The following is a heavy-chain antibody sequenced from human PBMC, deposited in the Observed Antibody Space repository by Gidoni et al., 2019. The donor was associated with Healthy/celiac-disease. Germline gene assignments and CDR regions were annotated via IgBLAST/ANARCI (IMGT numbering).Heavy chain of an antibody. D-gene: IGHD1-26*01. Sequence: QVQLVQSGVEVKKPGASAKVSCKASRYTFTSYAMHWVRQANGQRLEWMGWINAGNGNTKYSQKFQGRVTITRDTSASTAYMELSSLRSEDTAVYYCASRKGSYGWAFDIWGQGTMVTVSS. J-gene: IGHJ3*02. CDR3: ASRKGSYGWAFDI. CDR2: INAGNGNT. V-gene: IGHV1-3*01. CDR1: RYTFTSYA.